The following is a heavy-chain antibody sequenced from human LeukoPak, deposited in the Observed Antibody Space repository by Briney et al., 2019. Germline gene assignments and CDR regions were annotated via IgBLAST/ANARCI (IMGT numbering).Heavy chain of an antibody. D-gene: IGHD3-10*01. Sequence: SETLSLTCTVSGGSISSGGYYWSWIRQHPGKGLEWIGYIYYSGSTYYNPSLKSRVTISVDTSKNQFSLKLSSVTAADTAVYYCARERYYYGSGSRGAVFDYWGQGTLVTVSS. V-gene: IGHV4-31*03. CDR2: IYYSGST. CDR1: GGSISSGGYY. J-gene: IGHJ4*02. CDR3: ARERYYYGSGSRGAVFDY.